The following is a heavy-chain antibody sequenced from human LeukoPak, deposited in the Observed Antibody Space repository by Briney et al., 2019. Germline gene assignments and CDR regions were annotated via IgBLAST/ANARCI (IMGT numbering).Heavy chain of an antibody. J-gene: IGHJ4*02. Sequence: VASVKVSCKTSGGTFNSFAISWVRQAPGQGLEWMGGIIAIFRTANYAQKFQGRVTITAYEFMSTVYMELSSLRSEDTAVYYCARHSGYHSTTHLDYWGQGTLVTVSS. CDR1: GGTFNSFA. CDR3: ARHSGYHSTTHLDY. D-gene: IGHD3-22*01. V-gene: IGHV1-69*13. CDR2: IIAIFRTA.